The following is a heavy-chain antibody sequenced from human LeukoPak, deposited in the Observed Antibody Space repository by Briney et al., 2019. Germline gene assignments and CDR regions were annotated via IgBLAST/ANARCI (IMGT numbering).Heavy chain of an antibody. Sequence: GSLRLSCAASGFTFSNYAMSWVRQAPGKGLEWVSAINDDTPYYTDSVKGRFTVSRDNSRDTLYLHLNSLRAEDTAIYYCATYRQIQVPFEFWGQGTLVTVSS. V-gene: IGHV3-23*01. J-gene: IGHJ4*02. CDR2: INDDTP. D-gene: IGHD5-18*01. CDR3: ATYRQIQVPFEF. CDR1: GFTFSNYA.